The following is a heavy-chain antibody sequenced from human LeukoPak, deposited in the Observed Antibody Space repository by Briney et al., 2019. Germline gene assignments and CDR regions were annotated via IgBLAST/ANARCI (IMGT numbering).Heavy chain of an antibody. D-gene: IGHD5-12*01. V-gene: IGHV1-69*05. Sequence: ASVKVSCKASGGTFSSYAISWVRQAPGQGLEWMGGIIPIFGTANYAQKFQGRVTITTDESTSTAYMELSSLRSEDTAVYYCATLRGYSGYDYLGFDYRGQGTLVTVSS. CDR3: ATLRGYSGYDYLGFDY. CDR2: IIPIFGTA. J-gene: IGHJ4*02. CDR1: GGTFSSYA.